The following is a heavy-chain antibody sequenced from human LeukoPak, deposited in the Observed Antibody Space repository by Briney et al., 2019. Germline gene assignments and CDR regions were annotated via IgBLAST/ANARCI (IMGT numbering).Heavy chain of an antibody. V-gene: IGHV4-59*01. CDR3: ARAPLYYDTLTGYYVGDFDP. CDR1: GGSISSYY. D-gene: IGHD3-9*01. CDR2: IYYSGST. J-gene: IGHJ5*02. Sequence: PSETLSLTCTVSGGSISSYYWSWIRQPPGKGLEWIGYIYYSGSTNYKPSLKSRVTISVDTSKNQFSLKLSSVTAADTAVYYCARAPLYYDTLTGYYVGDFDPWGQGILVTVSS.